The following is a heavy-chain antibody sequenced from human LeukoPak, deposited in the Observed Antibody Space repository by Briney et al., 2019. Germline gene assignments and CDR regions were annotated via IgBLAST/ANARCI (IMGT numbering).Heavy chain of an antibody. V-gene: IGHV1-2*02. J-gene: IGHJ4*02. CDR3: ARGSGNYCFDY. Sequence: ASVKVSCKASGYTFIAYYMHWVRQAPGQGLEWMGWINPNSGDTNYAQKFQGRVTMTRDTSISTAYMELSRLRSDDAAVYYCARGSGNYCFDYWGQGTLVSVSS. CDR1: GYTFIAYY. D-gene: IGHD1-14*01. CDR2: INPNSGDT.